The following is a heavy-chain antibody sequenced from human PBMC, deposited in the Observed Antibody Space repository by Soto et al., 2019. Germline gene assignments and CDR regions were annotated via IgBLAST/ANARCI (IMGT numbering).Heavy chain of an antibody. V-gene: IGHV4-30-4*01. CDR3: ARDTYSGYDFGL. CDR2: IPSRGRP. J-gene: IGHJ5*02. D-gene: IGHD5-12*01. CDR1: GASVAGGSYY. Sequence: PSATLSLTCSVSGASVAGGSYYWSWVRQPPGKGLEWIGYIPSRGRPFYNPSLTSRGTISADTSKNQLSLQLTSVTAADTAVYYCARDTYSGYDFGLWGQGTLVTVS.